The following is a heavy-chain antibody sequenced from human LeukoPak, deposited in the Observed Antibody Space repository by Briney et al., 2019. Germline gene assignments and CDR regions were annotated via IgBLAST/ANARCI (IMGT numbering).Heavy chain of an antibody. CDR2: MNPNSGNT. CDR1: GYTFTSYD. Sequence: ASVKVFCKAYGYTFTSYDINWVPQATGQALEWMGWMNPNSGNTGYAQKFQGRVTMTRNTSISTAYMELSGLRSEDTAVYYCARGQAAADYWGQGTLVTVSS. V-gene: IGHV1-8*01. CDR3: ARGQAAADY. D-gene: IGHD6-13*01. J-gene: IGHJ4*02.